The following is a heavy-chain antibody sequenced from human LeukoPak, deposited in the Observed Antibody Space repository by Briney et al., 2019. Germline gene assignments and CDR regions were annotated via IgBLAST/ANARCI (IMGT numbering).Heavy chain of an antibody. Sequence: SETLSLTCAVYGGSFSGYYWSWIRQPPGKGLEWIGEINHSGSTNYNPSLKSRVTISVDTSKNQFSLKLSSVTAADTAVYYCASESSGTFDYWGQGTLVTVSS. CDR2: INHSGST. D-gene: IGHD6-6*01. CDR1: GGSFSGYY. V-gene: IGHV4-34*01. J-gene: IGHJ4*02. CDR3: ASESSGTFDY.